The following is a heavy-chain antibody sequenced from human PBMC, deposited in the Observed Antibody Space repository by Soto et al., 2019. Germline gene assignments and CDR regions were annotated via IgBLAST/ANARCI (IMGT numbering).Heavy chain of an antibody. J-gene: IGHJ6*02. CDR3: ARDPHYYESSGYASYYYCCMDV. Sequence: SVKVSCKASGFTFTSSAVQWVRQARGQRLEWIGWIVVGSGNTNYAQKFQERVTMTTDTSTSTAYMELRSLRSDDTAVYYCARDPHYYESSGYASYYYCCMDVWGQGTTVTVSS. D-gene: IGHD3-22*01. CDR2: IVVGSGNT. V-gene: IGHV1-58*01. CDR1: GFTFTSSA.